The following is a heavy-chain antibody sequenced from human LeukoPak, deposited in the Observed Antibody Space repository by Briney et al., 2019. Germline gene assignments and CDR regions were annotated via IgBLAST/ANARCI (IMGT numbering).Heavy chain of an antibody. V-gene: IGHV1-69*13. D-gene: IGHD3-22*01. J-gene: IGHJ3*02. CDR3: ARDRDYYDSSGYAHRFGRGAFDI. Sequence: SVKVSCKASGGTFSSYAISWVRQAPGQGLEWMGGIIPIFGTANYAQKFQGRVTITADESTSTAYMELSSLRSEDTAVYYCARDRDYYDSSGYAHRFGRGAFDIWGQGTMVTVSS. CDR2: IIPIFGTA. CDR1: GGTFSSYA.